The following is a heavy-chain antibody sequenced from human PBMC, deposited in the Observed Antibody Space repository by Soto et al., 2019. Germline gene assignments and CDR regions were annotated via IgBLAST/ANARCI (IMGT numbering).Heavy chain of an antibody. CDR2: FDPEDGET. D-gene: IGHD6-19*01. V-gene: IGHV1-24*01. J-gene: IGHJ5*02. CDR1: GYTLTELS. CDR3: ATVALAVAGTEARFDP. Sequence: ASVKVSCKVSGYTLTELSMHWVRQAPGKGLEWMGGFDPEDGETIYAQKFQGRVTMTEDTSTDTAYMELSSLRSEDTAVYYCATVALAVAGTEARFDPWGQGTLVTVSS.